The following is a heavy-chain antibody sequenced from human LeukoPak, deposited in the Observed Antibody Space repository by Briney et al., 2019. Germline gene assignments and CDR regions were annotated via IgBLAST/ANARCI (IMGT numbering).Heavy chain of an antibody. CDR3: AKVVTYSYGPTNY. Sequence: PGGSLRLSCAASGFTVSSKYMSWVRQAPGKGLEWVSAISGSGGSTYYADSVKGRFTISRDNSKNTLYLQMNSLRAEDTAVYYCAKVVTYSYGPTNYWGQGTLVTVSS. V-gene: IGHV3-23*01. J-gene: IGHJ4*02. CDR1: GFTVSSKY. D-gene: IGHD5-18*01. CDR2: ISGSGGST.